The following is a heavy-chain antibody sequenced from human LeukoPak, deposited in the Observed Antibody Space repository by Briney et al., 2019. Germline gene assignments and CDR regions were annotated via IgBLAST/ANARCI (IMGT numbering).Heavy chain of an antibody. CDR3: ARDGGPYSSNWIRGAFDF. CDR2: IYDSGST. Sequence: SQTLSLTCTVSGVSISSGGYYWSWIRQPPGKGLEWIGYIYDSGSTYYNSSLKSRVTISLDRSKNQFSLKLSSVTAADTAMYYCARDGGPYSSNWIRGAFDFWGQGTMVTVSS. D-gene: IGHD6-13*01. CDR1: GVSISSGGYY. V-gene: IGHV4-30-2*01. J-gene: IGHJ3*01.